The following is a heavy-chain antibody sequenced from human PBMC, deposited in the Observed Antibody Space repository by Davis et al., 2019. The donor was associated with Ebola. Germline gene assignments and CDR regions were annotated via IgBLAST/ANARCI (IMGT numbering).Heavy chain of an antibody. Sequence: SETLSLTCTVSGDSISSSSYYWAWIRQPPGKGLEWIGSIYYSGSTYYNPSLKSRVTISVDTSKNQFSLKLSSVTAADTAVYYCARLSSVAFDIWGQGTMVTVSS. CDR3: ARLSSVAFDI. CDR2: IYYSGST. V-gene: IGHV4-39*01. CDR1: GDSISSSSYY. J-gene: IGHJ3*02.